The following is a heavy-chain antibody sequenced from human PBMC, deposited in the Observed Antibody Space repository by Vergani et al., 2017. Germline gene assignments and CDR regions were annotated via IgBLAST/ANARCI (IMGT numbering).Heavy chain of an antibody. CDR3: AKANPRNSGYDYLDYYHAIDV. V-gene: IGHV3-23*01. CDR2: ISGSGGST. J-gene: IGHJ6*02. D-gene: IGHD5-12*01. CDR1: GFTFNHYA. Sequence: EVQLLQSEGAVVQPGGSLRLSCAASGFTFNHYAMNWVRQAPGKGLEWVSGISGSGGSTYYAGSVKGRFTISRDSSKNTLYLQMNSLSAGDTAVYYCAKANPRNSGYDYLDYYHAIDVWGQGTTVTVSS.